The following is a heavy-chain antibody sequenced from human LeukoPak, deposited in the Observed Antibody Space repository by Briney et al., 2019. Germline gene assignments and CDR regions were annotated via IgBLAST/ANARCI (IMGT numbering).Heavy chain of an antibody. D-gene: IGHD1-26*01. CDR3: ARDLAGAKDY. CDR2: IYSGGST. J-gene: IGHJ4*02. CDR1: GFTVSSNY. Sequence: GGSLRLSCAASGFTVSSNYMSWVHQAPGKGLEWVSVIYSGGSTYYADSVKGRFTISRHNSKNTLYLQMNSLRAEDTAVYYCARDLAGAKDYWGQGTLVTVSS. V-gene: IGHV3-53*04.